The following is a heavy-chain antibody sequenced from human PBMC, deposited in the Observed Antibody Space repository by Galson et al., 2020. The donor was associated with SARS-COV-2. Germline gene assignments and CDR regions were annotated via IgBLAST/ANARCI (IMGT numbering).Heavy chain of an antibody. CDR3: AREGGNWFDP. D-gene: IGHD2-15*01. CDR1: GFTFSSYA. Sequence: TGGSLRLSCAASGFTFSSYAMHWVRQAPGKGLEWVAVISYDGSNKYYADSVKGRFTISRDNSKNTLYLQMNSPRAEDTAVYYCAREGGNWFDPWGQGTLVTVSS. CDR2: ISYDGSNK. J-gene: IGHJ5*02. V-gene: IGHV3-30-3*01.